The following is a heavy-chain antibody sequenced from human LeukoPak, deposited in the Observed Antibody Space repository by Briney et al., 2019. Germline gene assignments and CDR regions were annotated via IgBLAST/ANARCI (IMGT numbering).Heavy chain of an antibody. CDR3: AEGGIGYDSSGYLYFDF. J-gene: IGHJ4*02. V-gene: IGHV3-23*01. CDR1: GFTFSSSD. Sequence: WGSLRLSCSASGFTFSSSDMSWVRQAPGKGLEWISAISGSGGGTFYADTVKGRFTVSRDNHKNTLFLQMNSLKADDTAVYYWAEGGIGYDSSGYLYFDFWGQGTLVTVSS. CDR2: ISGSGGGT. D-gene: IGHD3-22*01.